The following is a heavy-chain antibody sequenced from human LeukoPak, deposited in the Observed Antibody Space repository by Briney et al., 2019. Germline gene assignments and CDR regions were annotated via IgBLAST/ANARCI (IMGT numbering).Heavy chain of an antibody. CDR3: ARVSGNSGLDY. D-gene: IGHD4-23*01. J-gene: IGHJ4*02. CDR1: GGSISSYY. Sequence: PSETLSLTCTVPGGSISSYYWSWIRQPPGKGLEWIGYIYYSGSTNYNPSLKSRVTISVDTSKNQFSLKLSSVTAADTAVYYCARVSGNSGLDYWGQGTLVTVSS. V-gene: IGHV4-59*01. CDR2: IYYSGST.